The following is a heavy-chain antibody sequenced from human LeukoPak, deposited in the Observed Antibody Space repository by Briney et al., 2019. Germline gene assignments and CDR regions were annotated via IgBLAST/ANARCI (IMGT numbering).Heavy chain of an antibody. J-gene: IGHJ6*02. V-gene: IGHV4-4*07. CDR2: IYTSGST. D-gene: IGHD6-6*01. CDR1: GGSITSYY. Sequence: TSETLSLTCTVAGGSITSYYWSWIRQPAGKGLEWIGRIYTSGSTNYNPSLKSRVTMSVDTSKNQFSLKLSSVTAADTAVYYCARGSIAARLVYYGMDVWGQGTTVTVSS. CDR3: ARGSIAARLVYYGMDV.